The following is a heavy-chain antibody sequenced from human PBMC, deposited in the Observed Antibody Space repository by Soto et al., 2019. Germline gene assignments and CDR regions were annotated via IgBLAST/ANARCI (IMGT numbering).Heavy chain of an antibody. CDR2: INAGNGNT. Sequence: GASVKVSCKASGYTFTSYAMHWVRQAPGQRLEWMGWINAGNGNTKYSQKFQGRVTMTTDTSTSTAYMELRSLRSDDTAVYYCARDRLDHQEYSTSPAFYYFDYWGQGTLVTVSS. D-gene: IGHD2-2*01. V-gene: IGHV1-3*01. J-gene: IGHJ4*02. CDR1: GYTFTSYA. CDR3: ARDRLDHQEYSTSPAFYYFDY.